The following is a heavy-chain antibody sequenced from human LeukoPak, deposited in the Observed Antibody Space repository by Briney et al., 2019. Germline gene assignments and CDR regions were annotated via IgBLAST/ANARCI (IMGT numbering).Heavy chain of an antibody. CDR1: GYTLTELS. Sequence: ASVKVSCKVSGYTLTELSMHWVRQAPGKGLEWIGWMNPNSGTTVYAQKFQGRVTITADESTSTAYMELSSLRSEDTAVYYCARGLPNWKPFDYWGQGTLVTVSS. CDR3: ARGLPNWKPFDY. V-gene: IGHV1-24*01. D-gene: IGHD1-1*01. CDR2: MNPNSGTT. J-gene: IGHJ4*02.